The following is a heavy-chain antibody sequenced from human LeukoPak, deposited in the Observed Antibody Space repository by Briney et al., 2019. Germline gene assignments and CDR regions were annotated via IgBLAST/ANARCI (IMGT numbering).Heavy chain of an antibody. D-gene: IGHD6-6*01. CDR2: IYYSGST. CDR1: GGSISSGDYY. J-gene: IGHJ4*02. Sequence: SETLSLTCTVSGGSISSGDYYWSWIRQPPGKGLEWIGCIYYSGSTYYNPSLKSRVTISVDTSKNQFSLKLSSVTAADTAVYYCARVGTSGIAALFGVSDFDYWGQGTLVTVSS. CDR3: ARVGTSGIAALFGVSDFDY. V-gene: IGHV4-30-4*01.